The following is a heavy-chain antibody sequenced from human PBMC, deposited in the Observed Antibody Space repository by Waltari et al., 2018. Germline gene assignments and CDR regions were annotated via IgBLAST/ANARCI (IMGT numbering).Heavy chain of an antibody. J-gene: IGHJ4*02. CDR3: AREGPSYSGFDY. CDR2: ISYDGSKK. Sequence: QVQLVESGGGVAQPGRSLRLSCAASGFTFTNNAMHWVRQAPGKGLEWVAVISYDGSKKYYANSVKGRFTISRDNSKNTLYLQMSSLRAEDTALYYCAREGPSYSGFDYWGQGSLVTVSS. V-gene: IGHV3-30-3*01. CDR1: GFTFTNNA. D-gene: IGHD2-21*01.